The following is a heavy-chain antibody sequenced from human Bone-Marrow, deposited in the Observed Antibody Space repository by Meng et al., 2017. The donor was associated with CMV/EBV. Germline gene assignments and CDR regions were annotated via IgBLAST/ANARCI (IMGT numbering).Heavy chain of an antibody. J-gene: IGHJ4*02. D-gene: IGHD5-18*01. Sequence: FSFSNYGMSWVRQAPGKGLEWVSGVSGSGSSTYYADSVKGRFTISRDNSKNTLFLQLNSLRAEDTAVYFCAKDRLGQSGYSYGYYDSWGQGTLVTVSS. CDR2: VSGSGSST. CDR1: FSFSNYG. V-gene: IGHV3-23*01. CDR3: AKDRLGQSGYSYGYYDS.